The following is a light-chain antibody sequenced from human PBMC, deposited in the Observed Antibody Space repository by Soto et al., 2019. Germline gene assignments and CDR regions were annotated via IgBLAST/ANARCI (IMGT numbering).Light chain of an antibody. CDR2: ATS. Sequence: EFVVTQAPGTLFLSPGETATLSCRASESIINDYSAWYQQKPGQPPRLLIYATSKRAPGIPDRFSGSGSGTDFTLTISRLEPEDFAVYYCQQYGRSPLFGQGTRLEIK. CDR1: ESIINDY. CDR3: QQYGRSPL. V-gene: IGKV3-20*01. J-gene: IGKJ5*01.